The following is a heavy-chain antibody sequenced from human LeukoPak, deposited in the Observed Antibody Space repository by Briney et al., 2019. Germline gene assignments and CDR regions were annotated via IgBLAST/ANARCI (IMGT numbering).Heavy chain of an antibody. CDR1: GYTFSSYW. D-gene: IGHD4-23*01. CDR3: VRGNDYGGPHY. V-gene: IGHV3-74*01. J-gene: IGHJ4*02. Sequence: GGSLRLSCAVSGYTFSSYWMHWVRQAPGKGLVWVSRIDRDGSRINYADSVKGRFTISRDNGKNTLFLQMNSLRAEDAAVYYCVRGNDYGGPHYWGQGTLVTVSP. CDR2: IDRDGSRI.